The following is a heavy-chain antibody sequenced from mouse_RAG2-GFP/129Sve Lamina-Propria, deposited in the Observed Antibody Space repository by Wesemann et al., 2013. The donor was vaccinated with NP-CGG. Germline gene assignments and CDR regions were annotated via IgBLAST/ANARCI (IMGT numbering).Heavy chain of an antibody. V-gene: IGHV6-6*01. CDR1: GFTFSDAW. D-gene: IGHD2-5*01. Sequence: EVQLVESGGDLVKPGGSLKLSCAASGFTFSDAWMDWVRQSPEKGLEWVAEIRNKANNHATYYAESVKGRFTISRDDSKSSVYLQMNSLRAEDTGIYYCTRDSNYGGWFAYWGQGTLVTVSA. CDR3: TRDSNYGGWFAY. CDR2: IRNKANNHAT. J-gene: IGHJ3*01.